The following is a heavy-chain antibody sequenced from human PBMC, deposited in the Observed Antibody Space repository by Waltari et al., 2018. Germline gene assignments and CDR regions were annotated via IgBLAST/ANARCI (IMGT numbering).Heavy chain of an antibody. J-gene: IGHJ4*02. CDR3: ARDRWLQSRGYFDY. CDR1: GFIFRDHG. Sequence: QVQLVESGGGVVEPGRSLRLTCAASGFIFRDHGMHGVRQAPGKGRGLVASISCGGYNKYYGDSVKCRFTISRDNSAKTLHLQMSSLTTEDTAVYYCARDRWLQSRGYFDYWGQETQVTVSS. D-gene: IGHD3-9*01. CDR2: ISCGGYNK. V-gene: IGHV3-30*03.